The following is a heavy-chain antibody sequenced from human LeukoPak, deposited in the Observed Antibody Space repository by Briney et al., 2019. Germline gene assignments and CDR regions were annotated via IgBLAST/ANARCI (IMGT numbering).Heavy chain of an antibody. CDR2: ISDTGGRT. CDR1: GITLSNYG. J-gene: IGHJ4*02. V-gene: IGHV3-23*01. Sequence: GGSLRLSCAVSGITLSNYGMTWVRQAPGKGLEWVAGISDTGGRTNYADSVKGRFTISRDNPKNTLYLQMNSLRAEGTAVYFCAKRGVVIRVILVGFHKEAYYFDSWGQGALVTVSS. D-gene: IGHD3-22*01. CDR3: AKRGVVIRVILVGFHKEAYYFDS.